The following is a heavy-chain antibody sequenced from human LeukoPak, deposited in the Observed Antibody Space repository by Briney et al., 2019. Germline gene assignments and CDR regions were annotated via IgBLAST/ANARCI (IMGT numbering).Heavy chain of an antibody. CDR2: IKQDGSEK. V-gene: IGHV3-7*01. CDR1: GFTFSSYA. Sequence: PGGSLRLSCAASGFTFSSYAMSWVRQAPGKGLEWVANIKQDGSEKYYVDSVKGRFTISRDNTKNSLYLQMDSLRAEDTALYYCARVQRVAFDIWGQGTMVTVSS. CDR3: ARVQRVAFDI. J-gene: IGHJ3*02.